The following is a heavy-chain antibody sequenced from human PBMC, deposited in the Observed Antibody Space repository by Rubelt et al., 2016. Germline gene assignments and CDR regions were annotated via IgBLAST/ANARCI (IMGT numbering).Heavy chain of an antibody. CDR2: IRSKDNNYAT. CDR3: TRQAVSGNHFDY. CDR1: GFTFSGSA. V-gene: IGHV3-73*01. J-gene: IGHJ4*02. Sequence: EVQLVESGGGLVQPGGSLKLSCEASGFTFSGSAIHWVRQASGKGLEWVGRIRSKDNNYATAYAASVKGRFIISRDASKNTAYLQMNSLKTEDTAVYYCTRQAVSGNHFDYWGQGTLVTVSS. D-gene: IGHD4-23*01.